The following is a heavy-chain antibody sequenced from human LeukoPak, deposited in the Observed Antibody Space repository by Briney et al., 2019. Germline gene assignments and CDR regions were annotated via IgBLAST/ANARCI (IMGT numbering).Heavy chain of an antibody. CDR2: IGGTDGHT. J-gene: IGHJ4*02. D-gene: IGHD2-2*01. CDR3: AKRGYCSGISCSHHFDY. Sequence: GGSLRLSYAASGFTFSSYTMSWVRQAPGKGLEWVSSIGGTDGHTYYADSVTGRFTISRDNSKNTLYLQMNSLRAEDTAVYSCAKRGYCSGISCSHHFDYWGQGTLVTVSS. V-gene: IGHV3-23*01. CDR1: GFTFSSYT.